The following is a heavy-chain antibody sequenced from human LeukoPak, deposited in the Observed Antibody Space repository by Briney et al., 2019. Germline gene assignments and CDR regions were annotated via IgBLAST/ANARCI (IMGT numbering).Heavy chain of an antibody. J-gene: IGHJ4*02. Sequence: GGSLRLSCAASGFIFSNYAMSWVRHAPGKGLGWVSVISGGGSNTYYADSVKGRFTISRDNSKKTLYLQMNSLRAEDTAIYYCAKGTWIGSRNYYEASRYFDYWGQGTLVTVSS. CDR2: ISGGGSNT. D-gene: IGHD3-10*01. CDR1: GFIFSNYA. CDR3: AKGTWIGSRNYYEASRYFDY. V-gene: IGHV3-23*01.